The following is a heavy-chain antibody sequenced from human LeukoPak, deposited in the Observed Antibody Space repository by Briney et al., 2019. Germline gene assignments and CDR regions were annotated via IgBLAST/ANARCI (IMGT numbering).Heavy chain of an antibody. CDR3: ARGPQRIAAAGTRYFDL. J-gene: IGHJ2*01. CDR2: INHSGST. V-gene: IGHV4-34*01. D-gene: IGHD6-13*01. Sequence: SETLSLICAVYGGSFSGYYWSWIRQPPGKGLEWIGEINHSGSTNYNPSLKSRVTISVDTSKNQFSLKLSSVTAADTAVYYCARGPQRIAAAGTRYFDLWGRGTLVTVSS. CDR1: GGSFSGYY.